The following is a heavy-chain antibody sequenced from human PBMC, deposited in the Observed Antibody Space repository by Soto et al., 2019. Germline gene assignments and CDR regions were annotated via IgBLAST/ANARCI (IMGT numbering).Heavy chain of an antibody. V-gene: IGHV4-59*01. CDR1: GGSISSYY. D-gene: IGHD2-15*01. CDR2: IYYSGST. J-gene: IGHJ6*02. CDR3: ARDTSVAYGMDV. Sequence: PSETLSLTCTVSGGSISSYYWSWIRQPPGKGLEWIGYIYYSGSTNYNPSLKSRVTISVDTSKNQFSLKLSSVTAADTAVYYCARDTSVAYGMDVWGQGTTVTVSS.